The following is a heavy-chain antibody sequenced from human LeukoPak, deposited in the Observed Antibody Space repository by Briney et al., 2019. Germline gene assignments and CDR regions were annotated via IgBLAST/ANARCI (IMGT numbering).Heavy chain of an antibody. V-gene: IGHV1-8*01. Sequence: NXVRQATGQGLEWMGWMNPNSGNTGYAQKFQGRVTMTRNTSISTAYMELSSLRSEDTAVYYCARRIGGSYPIDYWGQGTLVTVSS. CDR2: MNPNSGNT. D-gene: IGHD1-26*01. J-gene: IGHJ4*02. CDR3: ARRIGGSYPIDY.